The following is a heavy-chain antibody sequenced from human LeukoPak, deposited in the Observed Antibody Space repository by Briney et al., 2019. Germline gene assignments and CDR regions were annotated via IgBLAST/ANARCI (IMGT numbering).Heavy chain of an antibody. CDR2: IYHSGST. V-gene: IGHV4-59*12. D-gene: IGHD2-21*02. CDR1: GGSISSYY. CDR3: ARVKEVTASDAFDI. Sequence: SETLSLTCTVSGGSISSYYWSWIRQPPGKGLEWIGYIYHSGSTYYNPSLKSRVTISVDRSKNQFSLKPSSVTAADTAVYYCARVKEVTASDAFDIWGQGTMVTVSS. J-gene: IGHJ3*02.